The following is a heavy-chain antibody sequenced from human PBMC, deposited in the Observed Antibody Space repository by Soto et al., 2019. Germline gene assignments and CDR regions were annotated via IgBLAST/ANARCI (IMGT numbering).Heavy chain of an antibody. D-gene: IGHD1-26*01. J-gene: IGHJ3*02. V-gene: IGHV3-23*01. CDR1: GFTFSSYA. CDR3: AKDLLTVGSGSYFASDI. Sequence: GGSLRLSCAASGFTFSSYAMSWVRQAPGKGLEWVSAISGSGGSTYYADSVKGRFTISRDNSKNTLYLQMNSLRAEDTAVYYCAKDLLTVGSGSYFASDIWGQGTMVTVSS. CDR2: ISGSGGST.